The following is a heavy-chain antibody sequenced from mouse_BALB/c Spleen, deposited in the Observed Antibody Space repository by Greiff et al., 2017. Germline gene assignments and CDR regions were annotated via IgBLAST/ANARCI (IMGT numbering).Heavy chain of an antibody. J-gene: IGHJ3*01. CDR1: GYTFTSYV. V-gene: IGHV1-14*01. Sequence: VQLKQSGTVLARPGASVKMSCKASGYTFTSYVMHWVKQKPGQGLEWIGYINPYNDGTKYNEKFKGKATLTSDKSSSTAYMELSSLTSEDSAVYYCARTVVPSGFAYWGQGTLVTVSA. CDR3: ARTVVPSGFAY. D-gene: IGHD1-1*01. CDR2: INPYNDGT.